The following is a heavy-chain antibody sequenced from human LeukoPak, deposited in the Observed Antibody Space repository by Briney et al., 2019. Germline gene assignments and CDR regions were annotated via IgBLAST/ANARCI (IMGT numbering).Heavy chain of an antibody. CDR2: IIPIFGTA. D-gene: IGHD3-10*01. J-gene: IGHJ4*02. CDR3: ASGKLGGSGSYYNGVKVYRFDY. Sequence: GASVKVSCKASGYTFTSYGISWVRQAPGQGLEWMGGIIPIFGTANYAQKFQGRVTITADESTSTAYMELSSLRSEDTPVYYCASGKLGGSGSYYNGVKVYRFDYWGQGTLVTVSS. CDR1: GYTFTSYG. V-gene: IGHV1-69*13.